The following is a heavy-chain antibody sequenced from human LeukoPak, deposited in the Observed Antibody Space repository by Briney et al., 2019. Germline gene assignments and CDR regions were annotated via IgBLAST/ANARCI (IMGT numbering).Heavy chain of an antibody. J-gene: IGHJ4*02. V-gene: IGHV3-48*01. CDR1: GFTFSSYS. CDR3: AREGSYGYELDY. Sequence: GGSLRLSCAASGFTFSSYSMNWVRQAPGKGLEWVSNISGSSYTIYYADSVKGRFTISRDNAKNSLYLQMNSLRAEDTAVYYCAREGSYGYELDYWGQGTLVTVSS. CDR2: ISGSSYTI. D-gene: IGHD5-18*01.